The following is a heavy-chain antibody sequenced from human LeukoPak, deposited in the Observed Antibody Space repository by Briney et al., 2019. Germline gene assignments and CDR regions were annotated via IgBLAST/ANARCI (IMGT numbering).Heavy chain of an antibody. J-gene: IGHJ3*02. Sequence: PGGSQRLSCAASGFTFSNYGMHWARHAPGKGLEWVAVISFDGSNKYYADSVKGRFTISRDNSKNTLYLQMNSLRAEDTAVYYCAKSIVGATGDAFDIWGQGTMVTVSS. D-gene: IGHD1-26*01. V-gene: IGHV3-30*18. CDR2: ISFDGSNK. CDR1: GFTFSNYG. CDR3: AKSIVGATGDAFDI.